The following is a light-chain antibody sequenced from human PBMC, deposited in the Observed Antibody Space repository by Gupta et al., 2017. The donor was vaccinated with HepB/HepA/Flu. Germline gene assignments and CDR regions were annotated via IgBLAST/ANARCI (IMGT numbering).Light chain of an antibody. V-gene: IGLV1-47*01. CDR2: RSN. CDR3: AACDDMRSGVV. CDR1: GSNIGSNY. Sequence: QPVLTQAPSASGTPGQRATISCSGSGSNIGSNYVYWYQQLPGTAPKLLSYRSNQRPSGVPDRFSGSKSGTSAYLAISGLRAEDEADYYCAACDDMRSGVVFGGGTKLTVL. J-gene: IGLJ2*01.